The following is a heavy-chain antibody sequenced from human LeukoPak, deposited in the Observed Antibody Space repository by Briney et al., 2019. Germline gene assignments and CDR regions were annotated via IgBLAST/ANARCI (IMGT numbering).Heavy chain of an antibody. D-gene: IGHD4-17*01. J-gene: IGHJ4*02. CDR2: IYYSGST. V-gene: IGHV4-31*03. CDR1: GGSISSGGYY. Sequence: SETLSLTCTVSGGSISSGGYYWSWIRQHPGEGLEWIGYIYYSGSTYYNPSLKSRVTISVDTSKNQFSLKLSSVTAADTAVYYCARDVGGDYAFDYWGQGTLVTVSS. CDR3: ARDVGGDYAFDY.